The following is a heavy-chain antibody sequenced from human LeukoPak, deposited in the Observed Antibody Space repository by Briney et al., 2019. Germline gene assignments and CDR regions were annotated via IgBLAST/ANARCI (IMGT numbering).Heavy chain of an antibody. CDR3: AIIVGANTFDY. J-gene: IGHJ4*02. CDR2: INPSGGST. Sequence: RASVKVSCKASGYTFTSYYMHWVRQAPGQGLEWMGIINPSGGSTSYAQKFQGRVTMTRDTSTSTVYMELSSLRSEDTAVYHCAIIVGANTFDYWGQGTLVTVSS. D-gene: IGHD1-26*01. V-gene: IGHV1-46*01. CDR1: GYTFTSYY.